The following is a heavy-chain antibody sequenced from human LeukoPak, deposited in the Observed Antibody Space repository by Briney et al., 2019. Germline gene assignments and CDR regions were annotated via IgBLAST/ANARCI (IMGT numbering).Heavy chain of an antibody. V-gene: IGHV5-51*01. CDR2: IYPGDSDT. J-gene: IGHJ6*02. Sequence: GESLKISCKGSGYSFTSYWIGWVRQTPGKGLEWMGIIYPGDSDTRYSPSFQGQVTISADKSISTAYLQWSSLKASDTAMYYCARLGIAAAGTGDGMDVWGQGTTVTVSS. CDR3: ARLGIAAAGTGDGMDV. D-gene: IGHD6-13*01. CDR1: GYSFTSYW.